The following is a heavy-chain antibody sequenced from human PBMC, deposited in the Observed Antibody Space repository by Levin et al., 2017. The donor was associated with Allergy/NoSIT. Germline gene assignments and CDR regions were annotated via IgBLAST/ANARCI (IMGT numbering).Heavy chain of an antibody. CDR1: GFTFRSYA. CDR2: ISSSGDST. D-gene: IGHD1-14*01. Sequence: GGSLRLSCAASGFTFRSYAMSSVRQAPGKGLEWVSTISSSGDSTYYADSVKGRFTISRDNSKNTLYLQMNSLRAEDTAVYYCAKHRGGFEYWGQGTLVTVSS. V-gene: IGHV3-23*01. CDR3: AKHRGGFEY. J-gene: IGHJ4*02.